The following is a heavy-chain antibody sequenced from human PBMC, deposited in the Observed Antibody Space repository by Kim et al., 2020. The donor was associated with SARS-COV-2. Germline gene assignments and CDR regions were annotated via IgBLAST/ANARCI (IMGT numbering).Heavy chain of an antibody. V-gene: IGHV1-2*02. D-gene: IGHD6-6*01. CDR2: INPNSGGT. CDR3: ARETLNIAARPGYYYYGMDV. CDR1: GYTFTGYY. J-gene: IGHJ6*02. Sequence: ASVKVSCKASGYTFTGYYMHWVRQAPGQGLEWMGWINPNSGGTNYAQKFQGRVTMTRDTSISTAYMELSRLRSDDTAVYYCARETLNIAARPGYYYYGMDVWGQGTTVTVSS.